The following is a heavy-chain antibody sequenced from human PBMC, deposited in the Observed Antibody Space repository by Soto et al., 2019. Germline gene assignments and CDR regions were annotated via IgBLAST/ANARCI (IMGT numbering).Heavy chain of an antibody. D-gene: IGHD1-26*01. Sequence: SGGSLRLSCAASGFSFSSCGMHWVRQAPGKGLEWVALISLDGKNKFYAETVKGRFTISRDNSKNILYLQMDSLGGDDTAVYYCAKGLLAGATVGDTWGQGTQVTVS. CDR3: AKGLLAGATVGDT. CDR2: ISLDGKNK. J-gene: IGHJ4*02. V-gene: IGHV3-30*18. CDR1: GFSFSSCG.